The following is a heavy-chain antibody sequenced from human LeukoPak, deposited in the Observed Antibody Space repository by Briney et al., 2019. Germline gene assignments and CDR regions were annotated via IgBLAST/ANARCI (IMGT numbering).Heavy chain of an antibody. J-gene: IGHJ4*02. D-gene: IGHD3-22*01. V-gene: IGHV1-69*13. CDR1: GGTLSSYA. Sequence: ASVKVSCKASGGTLSSYAISWVRQAPGQGLEWMGGIIPIFGTANYAQKFQGRVTITADESTSTAYMELSSLRSEDTAVYYCARALYYYDSSGYFFDYWGQGTLVTVSS. CDR3: ARALYYYDSSGYFFDY. CDR2: IIPIFGTA.